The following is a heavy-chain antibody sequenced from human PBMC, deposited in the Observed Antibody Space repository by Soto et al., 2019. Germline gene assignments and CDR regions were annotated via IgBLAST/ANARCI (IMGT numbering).Heavy chain of an antibody. V-gene: IGHV3-74*03. Sequence: GLSLRLSCAASVFTFSAYWIHWVRKAPGKGLEWVSRINPDGRSTAYADSVKGRFTVSRDNADNTVYLQMNSLRDDDTAMYYCARATRDYWGQGTLVTVSS. CDR2: INPDGRST. CDR1: VFTFSAYW. CDR3: ARATRDY. J-gene: IGHJ4*02.